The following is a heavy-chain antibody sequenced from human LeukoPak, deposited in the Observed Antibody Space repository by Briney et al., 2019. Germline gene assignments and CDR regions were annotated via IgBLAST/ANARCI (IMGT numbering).Heavy chain of an antibody. CDR1: GFTFSSYG. J-gene: IGHJ1*01. CDR3: ASERIAAAGSVYFQH. CDR2: IWYDGSNK. V-gene: IGHV3-33*01. Sequence: GRSLRLSCAASGFTFSSYGMHWVRQAPGKGLEWVAVIWYDGSNKYYADSVKGRFTISRDNSKNTLYLQMNSLRAEDTAVYYCASERIAAAGSVYFQHWGQGTLVTVSS. D-gene: IGHD6-13*01.